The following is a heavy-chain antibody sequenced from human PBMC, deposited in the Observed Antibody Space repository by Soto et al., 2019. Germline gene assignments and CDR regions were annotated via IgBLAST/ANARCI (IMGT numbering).Heavy chain of an antibody. J-gene: IGHJ6*02. CDR2: IKQDGSEK. CDR3: ARDRDSGSYYPFYYYYGMDV. CDR1: GFTFSSYW. V-gene: IGHV3-7*01. D-gene: IGHD1-26*01. Sequence: GGSLRLSCAASGFTFSSYWMSWVRQAPGKGLEWVANIKQDGSEKYYVDSVKGRFTISRDNAKNSLYLQMNSLRAEDTAVYYCARDRDSGSYYPFYYYYGMDVWGQGTTVTVSS.